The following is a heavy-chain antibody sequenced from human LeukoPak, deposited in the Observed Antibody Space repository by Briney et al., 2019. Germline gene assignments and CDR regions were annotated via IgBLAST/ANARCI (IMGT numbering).Heavy chain of an antibody. CDR3: ATMGLAATDAFDI. CDR1: GGTFSSYA. V-gene: IGHV1-69*04. Sequence: ASVKVSCKASGGTFSSYAISWVRQAPGQGLEWMGRIIPILGIANYAQKFQGRVTITADKSTSTAYMELSSLRSEDTAVYYCATMGLAATDAFDIWGQGTMVTVSS. CDR2: IIPILGIA. J-gene: IGHJ3*02. D-gene: IGHD6-13*01.